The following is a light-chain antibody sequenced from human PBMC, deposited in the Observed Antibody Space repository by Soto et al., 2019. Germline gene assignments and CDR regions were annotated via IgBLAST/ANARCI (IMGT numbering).Light chain of an antibody. V-gene: IGKV1-12*01. Sequence: DIQMTQSPSAVSASAGDRVTITCRASQDVTSGLAWYQQKPGKAPKLLVKDASTLQSGVPSRFSGSGSGTEFSLAISSLQPEDFATYYCHQASSFPFSLGPGTKVDTK. CDR3: HQASSFPFS. J-gene: IGKJ3*01. CDR1: QDVTSG. CDR2: DAS.